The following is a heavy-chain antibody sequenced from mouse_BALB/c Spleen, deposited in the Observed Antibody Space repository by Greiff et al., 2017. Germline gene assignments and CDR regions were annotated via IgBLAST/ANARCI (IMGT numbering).Heavy chain of an antibody. Sequence: EVKLVESGPELVKPGASVKISCKASGYTFTDYNMHWVKQSHGKSLEWIGYIYPYNGGTGYNQKFKSKATLTVDNSSSTAYMELRSLTSEDSAVYYCARGWLTPYFDVWGAGTTVTVSS. V-gene: IGHV1S29*02. D-gene: IGHD2-3*01. CDR3: ARGWLTPYFDV. CDR1: GYTFTDYN. CDR2: IYPYNGGT. J-gene: IGHJ1*01.